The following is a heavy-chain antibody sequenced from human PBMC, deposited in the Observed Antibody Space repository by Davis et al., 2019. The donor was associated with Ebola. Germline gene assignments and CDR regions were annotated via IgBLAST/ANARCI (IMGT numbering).Heavy chain of an antibody. CDR3: ARRIAAAMYYFDY. D-gene: IGHD6-13*01. Sequence: GESLKISCKGSGYSFTSYWIGWVRQMPGKGLEWMGIIYPGDSDTRYSPSFQGQVTIPADKSISTAYLQWSSLKASDTAMYYCARRIAAAMYYFDYWGQGTLVTVSS. CDR1: GYSFTSYW. V-gene: IGHV5-51*01. CDR2: IYPGDSDT. J-gene: IGHJ4*02.